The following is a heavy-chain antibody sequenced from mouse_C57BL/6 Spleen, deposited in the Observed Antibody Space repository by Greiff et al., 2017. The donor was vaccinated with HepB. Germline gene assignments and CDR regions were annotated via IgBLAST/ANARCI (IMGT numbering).Heavy chain of an antibody. D-gene: IGHD1-1*01. J-gene: IGHJ4*01. V-gene: IGHV1-5*01. CDR1: GYTFTSYW. Sequence: EVQLVESGTVLARPGASVKMSCKTSGYTFTSYWMHWVKQRPGQGLEWIGAIYPGNSDTSYNQKFKGKAKLNAVTSASTAYMELSSLTNEDSAVYYCTSYYYGSSYAMDYWGQGTSVTVSS. CDR3: TSYYYGSSYAMDY. CDR2: IYPGNSDT.